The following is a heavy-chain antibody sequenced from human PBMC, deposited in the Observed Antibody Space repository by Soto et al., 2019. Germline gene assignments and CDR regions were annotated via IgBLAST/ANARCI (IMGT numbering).Heavy chain of an antibody. V-gene: IGHV3-33*01. D-gene: IGHD6-19*01. CDR2: IWYDGSNK. Sequence: GGSLRLSCAASGFTFSSYGMHWVRQAPGKGLEWVAVIWYDGSNKYYADSVKGRFTISRDNSKNTLYLQMNSLRAEDTAVYHCARDESFSGSGWTPDYWGQGTLVTVSS. CDR1: GFTFSSYG. J-gene: IGHJ4*02. CDR3: ARDESFSGSGWTPDY.